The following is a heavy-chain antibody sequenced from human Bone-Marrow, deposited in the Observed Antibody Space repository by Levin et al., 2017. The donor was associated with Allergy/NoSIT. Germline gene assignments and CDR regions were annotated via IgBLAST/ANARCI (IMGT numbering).Heavy chain of an antibody. J-gene: IGHJ5*02. CDR1: GFTFTDAW. CDR3: TKGLGWT. V-gene: IGHV3-15*01. CDR2: IKSKTDGGTT. Sequence: GESLKISCTASGFTFTDAWMSWVRQAPGKGLEWVGRIKSKTDGGTTDYAAPVRGRFTISRDDSKDTLYLQMINLRIEDTAVYYCTKGLGWTWGQGSLVTVSS. D-gene: IGHD6-19*01.